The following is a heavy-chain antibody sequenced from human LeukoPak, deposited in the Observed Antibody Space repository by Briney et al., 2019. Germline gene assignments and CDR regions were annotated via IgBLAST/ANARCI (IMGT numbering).Heavy chain of an antibody. V-gene: IGHV2-70*11. CDR2: IDWDDEK. J-gene: IGHJ4*02. CDR1: GFSLSNTAMC. CDR3: ARTRKYGAYDWDDY. Sequence: SGPTLVNPTQTLTLTCTFSGFSLSNTAMCVSWIRQPPGKALEWLARIDWDDEKYYNTFLKTRLTISKDTSKNQVVLTMTNMDPVDTATYYCARTRKYGAYDWDDYWGQGTLVTVSS. D-gene: IGHD5-12*01.